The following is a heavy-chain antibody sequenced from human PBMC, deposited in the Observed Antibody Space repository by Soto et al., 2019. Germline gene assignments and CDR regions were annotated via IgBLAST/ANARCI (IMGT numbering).Heavy chain of an antibody. Sequence: QVHLQESGPGLVKPSGTLSLTCAVSGASIGSIGSTNWWNWVRQPPGKGLEWIGEVFHTGTANYNPSRMNRVIISVDKSKNQFSLKLNSVTAADTAVYYCGDPPAGYWGQGTLVTVSS. J-gene: IGHJ4*02. CDR1: GASIGSIGSTNW. CDR2: VFHTGTA. V-gene: IGHV4-4*02. CDR3: GDPPAGY.